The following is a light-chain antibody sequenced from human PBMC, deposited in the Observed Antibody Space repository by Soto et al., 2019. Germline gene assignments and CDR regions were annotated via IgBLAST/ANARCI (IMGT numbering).Light chain of an antibody. V-gene: IGLV1-44*01. J-gene: IGLJ2*01. Sequence: QSVLTQPPSASGTPGQKVSIACSGTSSNIESHAVDWYQHFPGTAPKLVIYSNNERPSGVPDRFCGSKSGASASLAINGLQSEDEADYYCATWDDGLKGVLFGGGTTLTVL. CDR2: SNN. CDR1: SSNIESHA. CDR3: ATWDDGLKGVL.